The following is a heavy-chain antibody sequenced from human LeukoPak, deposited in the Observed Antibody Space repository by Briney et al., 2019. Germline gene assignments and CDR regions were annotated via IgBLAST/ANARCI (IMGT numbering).Heavy chain of an antibody. CDR1: GGTFSSYA. D-gene: IGHD3-9*01. CDR2: IIPIFGTA. V-gene: IGHV1-69*13. CDR3: ASKYYDILKGVNWFDP. Sequence: ASVKVPCKASGGTFSSYAISWVRQAPGQGLEWMGGIIPIFGTANYAQKFQGRVTITADESTSTAYMELSSLRSEDTAVYYCASKYYDILKGVNWFDPWGQGTLVTVSS. J-gene: IGHJ5*02.